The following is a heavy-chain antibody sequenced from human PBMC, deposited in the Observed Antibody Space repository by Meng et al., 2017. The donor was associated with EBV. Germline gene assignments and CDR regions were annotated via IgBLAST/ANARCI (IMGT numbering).Heavy chain of an antibody. CDR2: INPNSGGT. V-gene: IGHV1-2*06. CDR1: GYTFTGYY. Sequence: LVQSGAGVKKPGASLNVSCKASGYTFTGYYMHWGRQAPGQGLEWMGRINPNSGGTNYAQKFQGRVTMTRDTSISTAYMELSRLRSDDTAVYYCARVGIAVAGTGDYWGQGTLVTVSS. D-gene: IGHD6-19*01. J-gene: IGHJ4*02. CDR3: ARVGIAVAGTGDY.